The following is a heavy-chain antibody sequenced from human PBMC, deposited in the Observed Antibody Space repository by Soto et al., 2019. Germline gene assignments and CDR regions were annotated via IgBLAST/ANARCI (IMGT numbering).Heavy chain of an antibody. CDR3: ANYGPQYSSSLTHY. V-gene: IGHV3-23*01. J-gene: IGHJ4*02. Sequence: EVQLLESGGGLIQPGESLRLSCAASGFTFSSYGMSWVRQAPGKGLEWVSAISGSGDITYYADSVKGRFTIARDNSKNTQYLQMNSLRAEDTAVYYCANYGPQYSSSLTHYWGQGTLVIVSS. CDR1: GFTFSSYG. CDR2: ISGSGDIT. D-gene: IGHD6-13*01.